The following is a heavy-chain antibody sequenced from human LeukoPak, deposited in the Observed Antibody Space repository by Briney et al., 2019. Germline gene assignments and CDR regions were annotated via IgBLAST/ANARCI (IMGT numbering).Heavy chain of an antibody. D-gene: IGHD6-13*01. V-gene: IGHV1-69*04. CDR1: GYTFTSYG. CDR2: IIPILGIA. J-gene: IGHJ4*02. CDR3: ARDGVAAAGTEGFDY. Sequence: ASVKVSCKASGYTFTSYGISWVRQAPGQGLEWMGRIIPILGIANYAQKFQGRVTITADKSTSTAYMELSSLRSEDTAVYYCARDGVAAAGTEGFDYWGQGTLVTVSS.